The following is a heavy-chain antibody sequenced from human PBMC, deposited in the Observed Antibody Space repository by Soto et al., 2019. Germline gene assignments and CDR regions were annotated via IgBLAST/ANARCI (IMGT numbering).Heavy chain of an antibody. J-gene: IGHJ3*01. CDR3: ARDFYYDRSGYRRDAFDL. CDR1: GYTFTSYA. Sequence: RASVKVSCKASGYTFTSYAMHWVRQAPGQRLEWMGWINAGNGNTKYSQKFQGRVTITRDTSASTAYMELSSLRSEDTPVYYCARDFYYDRSGYRRDAFDLWGQATTVNVSS. CDR2: INAGNGNT. V-gene: IGHV1-3*01. D-gene: IGHD3-22*01.